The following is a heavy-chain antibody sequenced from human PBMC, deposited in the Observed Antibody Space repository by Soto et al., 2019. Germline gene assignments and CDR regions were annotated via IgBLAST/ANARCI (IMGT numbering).Heavy chain of an antibody. Sequence: QVHLVESGGGVVQPGTSLRISCAASGFSFSDYGMHWVRQAPGKGLEWLTIIWFDASHEYYADSVKGRFTISRDNSNKTLYLQLNSLTADDTAVYFCARDQGRATADGPLGNGLDVWGQGTAVTVS. J-gene: IGHJ6*02. CDR3: ARDQGRATADGPLGNGLDV. V-gene: IGHV3-33*01. CDR1: GFSFSDYG. CDR2: IWFDASHE. D-gene: IGHD6-13*01.